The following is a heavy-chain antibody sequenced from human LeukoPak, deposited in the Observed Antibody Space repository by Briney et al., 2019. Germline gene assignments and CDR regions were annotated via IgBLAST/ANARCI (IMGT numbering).Heavy chain of an antibody. J-gene: IGHJ4*02. Sequence: GGSLRLSCAGSGFTFSNDWMHWVRQAPGKGLVWVSRINTDGSTTTYADSVKGRFTISRDNAKNTLYLQMNSLRVEDTAVYYCARGRGGSYHYWGQGTLVTVSS. V-gene: IGHV3-74*01. D-gene: IGHD1-26*01. CDR3: ARGRGGSYHY. CDR2: INTDGSTT. CDR1: GFTFSNDW.